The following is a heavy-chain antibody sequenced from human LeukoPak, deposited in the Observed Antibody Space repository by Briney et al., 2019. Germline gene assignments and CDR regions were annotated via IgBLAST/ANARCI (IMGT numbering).Heavy chain of an antibody. CDR3: ARHGPPIFGVAGDAFDI. CDR2: IYYSGST. CDR1: GGSISSYY. V-gene: IGHV4-59*08. J-gene: IGHJ3*02. Sequence: PSETLSLTCTVSGGSISSYYWSWIRQPPGKGLEFIGYIYYSGSTNYNPSLKSRVTISVDTSKNQFSLKLSSVTAADTAVYYCARHGPPIFGVAGDAFDIWGQGTMVTVSS. D-gene: IGHD3-3*01.